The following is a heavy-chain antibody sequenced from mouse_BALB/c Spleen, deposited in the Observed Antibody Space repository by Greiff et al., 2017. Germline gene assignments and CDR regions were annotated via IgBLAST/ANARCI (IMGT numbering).Heavy chain of an antibody. CDR2: ISSGGSYT. J-gene: IGHJ2*01. V-gene: IGHV5-6*01. D-gene: IGHD1-1*01. CDR1: GFTFSSYG. Sequence: EVKLVESGGDLVKPGGSLKLSCAASGFTFSSYGMSWVRQTPDKRLEWVATISSGGSYTYYPDSVKGRFTISRDNAKNTLYLQMSSLKSEDTAMYDCERQRAHITTAPAYWGQGTTLTVSS. CDR3: ERQRAHITTAPAY.